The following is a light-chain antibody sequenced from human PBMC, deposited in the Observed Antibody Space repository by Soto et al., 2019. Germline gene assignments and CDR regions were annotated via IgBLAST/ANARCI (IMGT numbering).Light chain of an antibody. V-gene: IGKV3-15*01. CDR2: GAS. CDR1: QSVSSN. Sequence: EIVMTQSPATLSVSPGERVTLSCRASQSVSSNLAWYQQKPGQAPRLLIYGASTRATGIPARFSGSGSGTEFTLTISSLPSEDFAVYYCQQYNNGPALTFGGGTKVEIK. J-gene: IGKJ4*01. CDR3: QQYNNGPALT.